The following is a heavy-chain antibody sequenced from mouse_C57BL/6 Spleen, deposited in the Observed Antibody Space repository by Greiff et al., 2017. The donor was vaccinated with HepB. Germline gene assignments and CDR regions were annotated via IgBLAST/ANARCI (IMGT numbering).Heavy chain of an antibody. D-gene: IGHD2-2*01. CDR1: GFTFSSYA. CDR2: ISDGGSYT. V-gene: IGHV5-4*01. CDR3: ARPYGFYAMDY. J-gene: IGHJ4*01. Sequence: EVHLVESGGGLVKPGGSLKLSCAASGFTFSSYAMSWVRQTPEKRLEWVATISDGGSYTYYPDNVKGRFTISRDNAKNNLYLQMSHLKSEDTAMYYCARPYGFYAMDYWGQGTSVTVSS.